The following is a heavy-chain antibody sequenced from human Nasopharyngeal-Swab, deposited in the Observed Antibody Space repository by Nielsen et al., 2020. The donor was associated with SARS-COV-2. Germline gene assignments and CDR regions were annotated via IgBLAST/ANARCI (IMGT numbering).Heavy chain of an antibody. D-gene: IGHD1-1*01. J-gene: IGHJ3*01. V-gene: IGHV3-30*18. CDR3: EKGGGTTGTVGLDL. CDR2: ISYDGSNK. Sequence: GESLRLSCAASGFTFSSYDMHWVSQAPGKGLEWVAVISYDGSNKYYTDSVKGRFTISRDNSKNTLYLQMNILRAENTAVYYCEKGGGTTGTVGLDLWGQGTMVTVSS. CDR1: GFTFSSYD.